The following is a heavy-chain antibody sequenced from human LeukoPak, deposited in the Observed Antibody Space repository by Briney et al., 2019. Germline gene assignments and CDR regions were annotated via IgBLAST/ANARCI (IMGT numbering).Heavy chain of an antibody. CDR3: ARYRGYSYVSIDY. V-gene: IGHV3-21*01. Sequence: GGSLRLSCAASGFTFSSYSMNWVRQAPGKGLEWVSSISSSSSYIYYADSVKGRFTISRDNAKNSLYLQMNSLRAEDTAVYYCARYRGYSYVSIDYWGQGTLVTVSS. CDR1: GFTFSSYS. CDR2: ISSSSSYI. D-gene: IGHD5-18*01. J-gene: IGHJ4*02.